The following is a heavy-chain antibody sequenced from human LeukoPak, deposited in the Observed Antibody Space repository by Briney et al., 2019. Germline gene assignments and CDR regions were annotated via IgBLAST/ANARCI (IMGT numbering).Heavy chain of an antibody. J-gene: IGHJ4*02. CDR3: ARDQGLKQLWLFDY. V-gene: IGHV3-48*02. CDR2: TSSSSSTI. Sequence: GGSLRLSCAASGFTFSSYSMNWVRQAPGKGLEWVSYTSSSSSTIYYADSVKGRFTISRDNAKNSLYLQMNSLRDEDTAVYYCARDQGLKQLWLFDYWGQGTLVTVSS. CDR1: GFTFSSYS. D-gene: IGHD5-18*01.